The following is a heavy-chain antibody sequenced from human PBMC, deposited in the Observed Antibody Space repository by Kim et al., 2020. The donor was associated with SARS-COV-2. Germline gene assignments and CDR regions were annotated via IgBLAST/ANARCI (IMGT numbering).Heavy chain of an antibody. J-gene: IGHJ5*02. V-gene: IGHV1-18*01. D-gene: IGHD2-2*01. CDR3: ASTIPNDPLTWFDP. Sequence: AQKLQGRVTMTTDTSTSTAYMELRSLRSDDTAVYYCASTIPNDPLTWFDPWGQGTLVTVSS.